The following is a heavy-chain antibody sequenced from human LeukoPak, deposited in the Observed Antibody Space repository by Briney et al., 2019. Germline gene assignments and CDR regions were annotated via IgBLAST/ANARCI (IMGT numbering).Heavy chain of an antibody. CDR3: ARHYDSRVFDY. D-gene: IGHD3-22*01. J-gene: IGHJ4*02. CDR1: GGSISSSSYY. CDR2: IYYSGST. Sequence: KPSETLSLTCTVSGGSISSSSYYWGWIRQPPGKGLEWIGSIYYSGSTYYNPSLKSRVTISVDTSKNQFSLKLSSVTAADTAVYYCARHYDSRVFDYWGQGTLVTVSS. V-gene: IGHV4-39*01.